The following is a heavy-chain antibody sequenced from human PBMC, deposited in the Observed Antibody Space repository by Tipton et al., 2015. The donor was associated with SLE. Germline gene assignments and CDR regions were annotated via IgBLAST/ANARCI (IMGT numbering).Heavy chain of an antibody. V-gene: IGHV4-59*08. J-gene: IGHJ4*02. CDR2: IYYSGTSGTT. D-gene: IGHD1-7*01. CDR1: GGSISGYY. Sequence: TLSLTCTVSGGSISGYYWSWIRQPPGKGLEWIGYIYYSGTSGTTNYNPSLKSRVTISVDTSKNQFSLTLRSVTAADTAVYHCTRVPRYNWNYIADWGQGTLVSVSS. CDR3: TRVPRYNWNYIAD.